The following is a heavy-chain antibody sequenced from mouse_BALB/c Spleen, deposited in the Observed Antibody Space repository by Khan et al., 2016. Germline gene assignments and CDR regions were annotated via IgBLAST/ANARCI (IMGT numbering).Heavy chain of an antibody. D-gene: IGHD1-1*01. CDR2: INTYTGEP. V-gene: IGHV9-1*02. J-gene: IGHJ1*01. CDR3: AREGGTTVVPHGYFDV. CDR1: GYTFTNYG. Sequence: QIQLVQSGPELKKPGETVKISCKASGYTFTNYGLNWVKQAPGKGLKWMGWINTYTGEPTYAADFKGRFAFSLETSASTAYLQINNLKTEDMATYFWAREGGTTVVPHGYFDVWGAGTTVTVSS.